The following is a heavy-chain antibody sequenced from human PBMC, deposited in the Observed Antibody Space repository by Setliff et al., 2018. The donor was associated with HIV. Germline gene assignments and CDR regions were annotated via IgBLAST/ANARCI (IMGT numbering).Heavy chain of an antibody. CDR1: GYTFTGYY. J-gene: IGHJ4*02. CDR3: ARQLSNSFDY. Sequence: ASVKVSCKASGYTFTGYYMHWVRQAPGQGLEWMGRINPNSGGTNYAQKFQGRVTMTRDTSISTAYMEFTGLTSDDTAVYYCARQLSNSFDYWGQGTLVTVSS. V-gene: IGHV1-2*06. D-gene: IGHD1-1*01. CDR2: INPNSGGT.